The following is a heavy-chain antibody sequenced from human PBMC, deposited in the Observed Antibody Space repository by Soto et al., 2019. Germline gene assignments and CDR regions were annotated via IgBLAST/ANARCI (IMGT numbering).Heavy chain of an antibody. V-gene: IGHV3-13*01. CDR1: GFTFSRYD. CDR2: IGTAGDT. CDR3: ARAVSSGYCSGGSCGWIDP. D-gene: IGHD2-15*01. Sequence: EVQLVESGGGLVQPGGSLRLSCAASGFTFSRYDMYWVRQTTGKGPLEWVSGIGTAGDTYYAGSVKGRFTISREDAKNSLYLQMNSLRAEDTAVYYCARAVSSGYCSGGSCGWIDPWGQGTLVTVSS. J-gene: IGHJ5*02.